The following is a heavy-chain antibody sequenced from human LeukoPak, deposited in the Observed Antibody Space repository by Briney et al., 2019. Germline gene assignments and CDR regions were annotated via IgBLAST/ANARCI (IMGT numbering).Heavy chain of an antibody. CDR1: GGSFSGYY. D-gene: IGHD6-6*01. J-gene: IGHJ5*02. Sequence: SETLSLTCAVYGGSFSGYYWSWIRQPPGKGLEWIGEINHSGSTNYNPSLKSRVTISVDTSKNQFSLKLSSVTAADTAVYYCARIAARPPKGNWFDPWGQGTLVTVSS. CDR2: INHSGST. CDR3: ARIAARPPKGNWFDP. V-gene: IGHV4-34*01.